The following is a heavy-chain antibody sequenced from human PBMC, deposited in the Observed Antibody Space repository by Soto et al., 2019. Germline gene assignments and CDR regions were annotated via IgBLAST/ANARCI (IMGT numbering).Heavy chain of an antibody. J-gene: IGHJ5*02. CDR2: ISAYNGNT. CDR3: ARDLFKDYDFWSGPDPGNWFDP. Sequence: ASVKVSCKASGYTFTSYVISWVRQAPGQGRDWMGWISAYNGNTNYAQKLQGRVTMTTDTSTSTAYMELRSLRSDDTAVYYCARDLFKDYDFWSGPDPGNWFDPWGQGTLVTVSS. D-gene: IGHD3-3*01. V-gene: IGHV1-18*04. CDR1: GYTFTSYV.